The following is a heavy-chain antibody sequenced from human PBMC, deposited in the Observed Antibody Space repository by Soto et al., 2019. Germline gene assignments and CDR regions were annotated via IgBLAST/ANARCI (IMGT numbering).Heavy chain of an antibody. D-gene: IGHD4-17*01. CDR2: IYYSGST. CDR1: GGSISSYY. CDR3: ARSYDYGEFDY. J-gene: IGHJ4*02. V-gene: IGHV4-59*08. Sequence: SETLSLTCTVSGGSISSYYWSWIRQPPGKGLEWIGYIYYSGSTNYNPSLKSRVTISVDTSKNQFSLKPSSVTAADTAVYYCARSYDYGEFDYWGQGTLVTVSS.